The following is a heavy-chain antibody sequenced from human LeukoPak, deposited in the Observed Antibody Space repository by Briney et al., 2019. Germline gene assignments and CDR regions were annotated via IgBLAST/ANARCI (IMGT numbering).Heavy chain of an antibody. V-gene: IGHV4-59*08. CDR3: ARRDTGWNYCDY. CDR1: GDSINGHY. J-gene: IGHJ4*02. D-gene: IGHD6-19*01. Sequence: SETLSLTCTISGDSINGHYWSWIRQPPGKRLEWIGDIHYKGSTNYNLSLKSRVTISVDTSKNHLSLNLTSVLAAATAIYYCARRDTGWNYCDYWGQGILVTVSS. CDR2: IHYKGST.